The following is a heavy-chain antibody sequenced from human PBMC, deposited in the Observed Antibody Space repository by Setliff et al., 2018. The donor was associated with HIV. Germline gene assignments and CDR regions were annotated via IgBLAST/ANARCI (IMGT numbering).Heavy chain of an antibody. V-gene: IGHV4-31*03. D-gene: IGHD6-19*01. CDR3: ARDGYSSGWYIYSFDP. CDR2: IYYSGGT. J-gene: IGHJ5*02. Sequence: SETLSLTCTVSGGSISSGGYYWSWIRQHPGKGLEWIGYIYYSGGTYYNPSLKSRVTISVDTSKNQFSLRLSSVTAADTAVYYCARDGYSSGWYIYSFDPWGQGTLVTVSS. CDR1: GGSISSGGYY.